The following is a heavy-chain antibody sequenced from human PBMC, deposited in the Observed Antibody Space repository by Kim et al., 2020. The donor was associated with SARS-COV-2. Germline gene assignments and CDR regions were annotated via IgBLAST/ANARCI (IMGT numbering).Heavy chain of an antibody. CDR2: INPNTGVT. J-gene: IGHJ4*02. CDR3: AREVGTPPTYDY. Sequence: ASVKVSCKASGYTFTGYFIHWVRQAPGQGLEWMGWINPNTGVTTYAQNFQGRVTMTRDTSISTGYMELHSLTCDDTAVYYCAREVGTPPTYDYWGQGTLVTVSS. D-gene: IGHD1-26*01. V-gene: IGHV1-2*02. CDR1: GYTFTGYF.